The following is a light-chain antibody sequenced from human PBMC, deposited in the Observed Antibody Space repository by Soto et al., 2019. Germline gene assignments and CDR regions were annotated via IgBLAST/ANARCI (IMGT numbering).Light chain of an antibody. J-gene: IGLJ3*02. CDR2: EDN. V-gene: IGLV6-57*02. Sequence: NFMLTQPHSVSESPGKTVTISCTGSSGNIASNYVYWYQQRPGSAPTTVIYEDNQRPSGVPDRFSGSVDISSNSASLTISGLKTEDEADYYCQTFDNNNFWVFGGGTKLTVL. CDR3: QTFDNNNFWV. CDR1: SGNIASNY.